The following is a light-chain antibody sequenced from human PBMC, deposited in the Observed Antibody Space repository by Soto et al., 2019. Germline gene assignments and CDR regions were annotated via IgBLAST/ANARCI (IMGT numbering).Light chain of an antibody. J-gene: IGLJ1*01. CDR3: SSYAGSNNFPYV. CDR1: SSDVGGYNY. V-gene: IGLV2-8*01. CDR2: EVS. Sequence: QPALTQPPSASGSPGQSVTISCTGTSSDVGGYNYVSWYQQHPGKAPKLMIYEVSKRPSGVPDRFSGSKSGNTASLTVSGLQAEDEADYYCSSYAGSNNFPYVFGNGTKVTVL.